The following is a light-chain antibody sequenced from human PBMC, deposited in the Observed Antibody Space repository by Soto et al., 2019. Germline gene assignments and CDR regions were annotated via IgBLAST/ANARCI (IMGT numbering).Light chain of an antibody. Sequence: QSVLTQPASVSGSPGQSITISCTGTSSDVGGYNYVSWYQQHPGKAPKLMIYEVSNRPSGVSNRFSGSKSGNTASLAITGLQAEDEADYYCQAYDYRLTASVFGGGTQLTVL. CDR2: EVS. CDR1: SSDVGGYNY. V-gene: IGLV2-14*01. CDR3: QAYDYRLTASV. J-gene: IGLJ3*02.